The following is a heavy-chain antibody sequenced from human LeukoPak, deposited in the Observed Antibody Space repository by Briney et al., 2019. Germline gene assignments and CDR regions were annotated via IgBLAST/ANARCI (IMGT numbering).Heavy chain of an antibody. J-gene: IGHJ6*02. CDR3: AGQWELRYYVMDV. D-gene: IGHD1-26*01. Sequence: SETLSLTCAVYGGSFSVYYWSWIRQPPGKGLEWIGEINHSGSTNYNPSLKSRVTISVDTSKNQFSLKLSSVTAADTAVYYCAGQWELRYYVMDVWGQGTTVTVSS. V-gene: IGHV4-34*01. CDR2: INHSGST. CDR1: GGSFSVYY.